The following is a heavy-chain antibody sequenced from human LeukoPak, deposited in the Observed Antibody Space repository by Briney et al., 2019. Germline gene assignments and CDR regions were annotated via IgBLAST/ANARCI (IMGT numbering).Heavy chain of an antibody. CDR2: IYHSGST. J-gene: IGHJ4*02. CDR1: GGSISSSNW. V-gene: IGHV4-4*02. D-gene: IGHD3-3*01. CDR3: ARDRGDITIFGVVPYYFDY. Sequence: SETLSLTCAVSGGSISSSNWWSWVRQPPGKGLEWIGEIYHSGSTNYNPSLKSRVTISVDKSKNQFSLKLSSVTAADTAVYYCARDRGDITIFGVVPYYFDYWGQGTLVTVSS.